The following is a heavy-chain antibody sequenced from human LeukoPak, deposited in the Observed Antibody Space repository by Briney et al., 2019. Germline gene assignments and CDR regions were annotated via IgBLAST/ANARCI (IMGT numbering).Heavy chain of an antibody. D-gene: IGHD6-6*01. Sequence: ASVKVSCKASGYTFTSYYMHWVRQAPGQGLEWMGIINPSGGSTSYAQKFQGRVTMTRDTSTSTVYMELSSLRSEDTAVYYCAREWPHDIAANAFDIWGQGTMVIVSS. CDR2: INPSGGST. J-gene: IGHJ3*02. V-gene: IGHV1-46*01. CDR3: AREWPHDIAANAFDI. CDR1: GYTFTSYY.